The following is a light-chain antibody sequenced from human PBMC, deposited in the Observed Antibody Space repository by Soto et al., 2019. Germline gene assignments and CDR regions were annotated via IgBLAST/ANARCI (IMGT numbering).Light chain of an antibody. CDR2: QDT. Sequence: SYELTQSPSVSVAPGQTASVTCSGDELGNKYACWYQQKPGQSPVLIIYQDTKRPSGIPERFSGSNSGNTATLTISGTQAIDEADYYCQAWDNSTYVFGTGTKVTVL. V-gene: IGLV3-1*01. CDR1: ELGNKY. J-gene: IGLJ1*01. CDR3: QAWDNSTYV.